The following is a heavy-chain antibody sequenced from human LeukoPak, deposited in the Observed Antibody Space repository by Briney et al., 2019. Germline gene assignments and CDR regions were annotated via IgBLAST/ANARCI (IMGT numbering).Heavy chain of an antibody. CDR1: GGTFSSYA. CDR2: IIPIFGTA. CDR3: ARDRLGGSGSYYDYFDY. J-gene: IGHJ4*02. D-gene: IGHD3-10*01. Sequence: ASVKVSCKASGGTFSSYAISWVRQAPGQGLEWMGWIIPIFGTANYAQKFQGRVTITADESTSTAYMELSSLRSEDTAVYYCARDRLGGSGSYYDYFDYWGQGTLVTVSS. V-gene: IGHV1-69*01.